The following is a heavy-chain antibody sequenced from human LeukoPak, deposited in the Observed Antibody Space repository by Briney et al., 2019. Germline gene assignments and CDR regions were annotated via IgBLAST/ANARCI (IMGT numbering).Heavy chain of an antibody. Sequence: GGSLRLSCAASGFTFSSYWMSWVRQAPGKGLEWVANIKQDGSEKYYVDSVKGRFTISRDNAKNSLYLQMNSLRAEDTAVYYCASSSSGYYSAEYFQHWGQGTLVTVSS. CDR1: GFTFSSYW. J-gene: IGHJ1*01. CDR2: IKQDGSEK. D-gene: IGHD3-22*01. CDR3: ASSSSGYYSAEYFQH. V-gene: IGHV3-7*01.